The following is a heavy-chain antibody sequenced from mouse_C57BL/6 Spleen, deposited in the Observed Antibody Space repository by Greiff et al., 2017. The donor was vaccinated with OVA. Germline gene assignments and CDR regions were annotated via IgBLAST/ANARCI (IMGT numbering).Heavy chain of an antibody. V-gene: IGHV5-6*01. Sequence: EVHLVESGGDLVKPGGSLKLSCAASGFTFSSYGMSWVRQTPDKRLEWVATISSGGSYTYYPDSVKGRFTISRDTAKNTLYLQMSSLKSEDTAMYYCARHAHSPTVPYYFDYWGQGTTLTVSS. D-gene: IGHD1-1*01. CDR1: GFTFSSYG. J-gene: IGHJ2*01. CDR3: ARHAHSPTVPYYFDY. CDR2: ISSGGSYT.